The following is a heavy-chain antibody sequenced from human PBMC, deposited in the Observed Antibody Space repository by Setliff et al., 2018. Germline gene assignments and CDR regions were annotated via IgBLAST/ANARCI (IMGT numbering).Heavy chain of an antibody. CDR3: ARGGDIITIFGVVTSDYYYYMDV. V-gene: IGHV1-69*05. CDR1: GYTFTSYG. J-gene: IGHJ6*03. CDR2: TIPIFGTT. D-gene: IGHD3-3*01. Sequence: GASVKVSCKASGYTFTSYGISWVRQAPGQGLEWMGGTIPIFGTTDYAQKFRGRVTIITDESTSTAFMELSSLTSEDTAVYYCARGGDIITIFGVVTSDYYYYMDVWGTGTTVTVSS.